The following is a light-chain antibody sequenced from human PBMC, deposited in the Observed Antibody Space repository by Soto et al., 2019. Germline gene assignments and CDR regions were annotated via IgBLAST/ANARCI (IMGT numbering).Light chain of an antibody. V-gene: IGKV1-9*01. CDR3: QQFHSYPLT. Sequence: IPLTQSPSSLSASVGDRVTITCRASQGISSYLAWYQQKPGKAPELLIHAASTLQSGVPSRFSGSGSGTDFTLTISSLQPEDSAIYHCQQFHSYPLTFGPGTKVDIK. CDR1: QGISSY. J-gene: IGKJ3*01. CDR2: AAS.